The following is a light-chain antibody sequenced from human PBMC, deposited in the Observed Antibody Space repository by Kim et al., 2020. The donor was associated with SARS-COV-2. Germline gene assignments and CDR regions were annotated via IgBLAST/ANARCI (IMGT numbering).Light chain of an antibody. CDR1: SGPVSTGNS. CDR3: VLYVGSDIWA. J-gene: IGLJ3*02. CDR2: DTN. Sequence: LTGALPSGPVSTGNSTSWYQQTHDQKPRTLIYDTNSRSSGGPNRVSGSILGNKAALTTTGAQEDDESDYHCVLYVGSDIWAFGGGTQRTVL. V-gene: IGLV8-61*01.